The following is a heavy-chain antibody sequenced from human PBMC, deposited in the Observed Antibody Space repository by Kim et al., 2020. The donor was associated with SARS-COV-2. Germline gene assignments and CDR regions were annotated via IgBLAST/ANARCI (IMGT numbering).Heavy chain of an antibody. CDR1: GFTFSSYE. J-gene: IGHJ3*02. D-gene: IGHD3-10*01. V-gene: IGHV3-48*03. Sequence: GGSLRLSCAASGFTFSSYEMNWVRQAPGKGLEWVSYISSSGSTIYYADSVKGRFTISRDNAKNSLYLQMNSLRAEDTAVYYCARWGFGYDAFDIWGQGTMVTVSS. CDR2: ISSSGSTI. CDR3: ARWGFGYDAFDI.